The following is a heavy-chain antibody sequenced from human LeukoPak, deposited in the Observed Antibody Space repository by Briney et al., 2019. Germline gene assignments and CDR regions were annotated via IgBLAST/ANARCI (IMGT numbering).Heavy chain of an antibody. V-gene: IGHV3-11*01. CDR3: ASSRLVTNSLDY. J-gene: IGHJ4*02. CDR1: GFTFNDYY. CDR2: ISSSGSTI. Sequence: GGSLRLSCAASGFTFNDYYMSWIRQAPGKGLEWVSYISSSGSTIYYADSVKGRFTISRDNAKNSLYLQMNSLRAEDTAVYYCASSRLVTNSLDYWGQGTLVTVSS. D-gene: IGHD3-9*01.